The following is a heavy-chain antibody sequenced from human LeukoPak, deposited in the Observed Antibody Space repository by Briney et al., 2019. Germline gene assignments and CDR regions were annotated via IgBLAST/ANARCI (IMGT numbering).Heavy chain of an antibody. CDR3: ARGADSSDYYSIVYFDY. Sequence: SETLSLTCPVSGGSISSYYGNWIRQPPGKGLEWIGYIYYSGSTNYNPSLKSRVTISVDTSKNQFSLKLSSVTAADTAVYYCARGADSSDYYSIVYFDYWGQGTLVTVSS. V-gene: IGHV4-59*01. J-gene: IGHJ4*02. D-gene: IGHD3-22*01. CDR1: GGSISSYY. CDR2: IYYSGST.